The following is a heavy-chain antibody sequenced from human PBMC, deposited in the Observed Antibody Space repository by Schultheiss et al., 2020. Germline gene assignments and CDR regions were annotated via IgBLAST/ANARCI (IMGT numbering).Heavy chain of an antibody. J-gene: IGHJ6*02. V-gene: IGHV4-31*03. CDR2: IYYSGST. D-gene: IGHD2-2*02. Sequence: SETLSLTCTVSGGSISSGGYYWSWIRQHPGKGLEWIGYIYYSGSTYYNPSLKSRVTISVDTSKNQFSLKLSSVTAADTAVYYCARPINDQLLYLGAPPPTYYYYYYGMDVWGQGTTVTVSS. CDR1: GGSISSGGYY. CDR3: ARPINDQLLYLGAPPPTYYYYYYGMDV.